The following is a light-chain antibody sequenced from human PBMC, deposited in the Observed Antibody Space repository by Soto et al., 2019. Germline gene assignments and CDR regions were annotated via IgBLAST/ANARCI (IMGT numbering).Light chain of an antibody. CDR2: DVS. V-gene: IGLV2-14*01. CDR1: SSDVGGYNY. J-gene: IGLJ2*01. CDR3: SSYTSSSLGVV. Sequence: QSALTQPASVSGSPGQSIPISCTGTSSDVGGYNYVSWYQQHPGKAPKLMIYDVSNRPSGVSNRFSGSKSGNTASLTISGLQAEDEADYYCSSYTSSSLGVVFGGGTKLTVL.